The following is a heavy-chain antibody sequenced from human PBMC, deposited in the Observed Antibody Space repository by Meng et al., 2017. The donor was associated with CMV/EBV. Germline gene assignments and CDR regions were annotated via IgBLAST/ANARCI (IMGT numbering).Heavy chain of an antibody. CDR2: ISGSGGST. V-gene: IGHV3-23*01. J-gene: IGHJ6*02. CDR3: AKWFWSGDDYYGMDV. Sequence: GESLKISCAASGFTFSSYSMSWVRQAPGKGLEWVSAISGSGGSTYYADSVKGRFTISRDNFKNTLYLQMNSLRAEDTAVYYCAKWFWSGDDYYGMDVWGQGTTVTVSS. D-gene: IGHD3-3*01. CDR1: GFTFSSYS.